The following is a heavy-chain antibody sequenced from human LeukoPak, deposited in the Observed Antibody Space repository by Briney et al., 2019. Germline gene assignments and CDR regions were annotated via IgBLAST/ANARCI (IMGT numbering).Heavy chain of an antibody. CDR2: IYSIGGA. V-gene: IGHV3-66*01. CDR1: GFTVSRNY. D-gene: IGHD1-14*01. J-gene: IGHJ6*02. Sequence: GGSLRLSCAASGFTVSRNYMSWVRQAPGKGLEWVSVIYSIGGAHYSDSVRGRFTIPRDNFENTVYLQMNSLRAEDTAVYYCAREPPPLNWYYGMDVWGQGTTVTVSS. CDR3: AREPPPLNWYYGMDV.